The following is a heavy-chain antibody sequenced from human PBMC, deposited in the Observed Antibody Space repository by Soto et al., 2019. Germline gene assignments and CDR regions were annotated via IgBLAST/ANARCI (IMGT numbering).Heavy chain of an antibody. Sequence: GGSLRLSCAASGFTFSSYALSWVRQAPGKGLEWVSGISSSGGTTYYTDSVKGRFTMSRDNSKNTLYLQMNSLRDDDTAVYYCAKWQYYASGTYSADWGQGTLVTVS. J-gene: IGHJ4*02. D-gene: IGHD3-10*01. CDR2: ISSSGGTT. V-gene: IGHV3-23*01. CDR3: AKWQYYASGTYSAD. CDR1: GFTFSSYA.